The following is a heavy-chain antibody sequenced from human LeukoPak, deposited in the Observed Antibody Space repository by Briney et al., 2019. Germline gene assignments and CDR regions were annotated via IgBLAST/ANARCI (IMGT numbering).Heavy chain of an antibody. D-gene: IGHD3-22*01. Sequence: SETLSLTCTVSGGSISSYYWSWIRQPPGKGLEWIGYIHTSGSTNYNPSLKSRVTISVDTSKNQFSLKLSSVTAADTAVYYCARHRPSSGIFFGFDPWGQGTLVTVSS. J-gene: IGHJ5*02. V-gene: IGHV4-4*09. CDR2: IHTSGST. CDR1: GGSISSYY. CDR3: ARHRPSSGIFFGFDP.